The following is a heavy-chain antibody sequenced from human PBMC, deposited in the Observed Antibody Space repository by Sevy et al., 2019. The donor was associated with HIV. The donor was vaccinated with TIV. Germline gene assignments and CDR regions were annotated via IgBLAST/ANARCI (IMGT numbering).Heavy chain of an antibody. Sequence: GGSLRLSCAASGFTFSSYGMHWVRQAPGKGLEWVAVITYYGSNQYYTDSVKGRFHISGDDSKNTLYLQMNSLRAEDTAVYYCAKYHARTTLWVNNWFESWGQGTLVTVSS. V-gene: IGHV3-30*18. J-gene: IGHJ5*01. CDR2: ITYYGSNQ. CDR1: GFTFSSYG. CDR3: AKYHARTTLWVNNWFES. D-gene: IGHD4-17*01.